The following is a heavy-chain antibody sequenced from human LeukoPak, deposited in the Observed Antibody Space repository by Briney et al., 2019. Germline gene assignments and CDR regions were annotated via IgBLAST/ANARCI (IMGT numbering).Heavy chain of an antibody. CDR1: GFTFSSYW. CDR3: ASPYYYDSSGPYYYGMDV. J-gene: IGHJ6*02. V-gene: IGHV3-74*01. D-gene: IGHD3-22*01. Sequence: PGGSLRLSCAASGFTFSSYWMHWVRQSPGKGLVWVSRINSDVSSTSYADSVKGRFTISRDNAKNTLYLQMNSLRAEDTAVYYCASPYYYDSSGPYYYGMDVWGQGTTVTVSS. CDR2: INSDVSST.